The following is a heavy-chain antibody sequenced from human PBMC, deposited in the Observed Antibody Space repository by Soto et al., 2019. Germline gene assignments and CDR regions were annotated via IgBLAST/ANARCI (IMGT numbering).Heavy chain of an antibody. V-gene: IGHV3-30*04. J-gene: IGHJ4*02. CDR1: GFTFSSYA. D-gene: IGHD3-9*01. CDR2: ISYDGSNK. Sequence: GGSLRLSCAASGFTFSSYAMHWVRQAPGKGMEWVAVISYDGSNKYYADSVKGRFNISGDNSKNTLYMQMNSLRAEDTAVYYGASSEVLTGYYDYWGQGTLVTVSS. CDR3: ASSEVLTGYYDY.